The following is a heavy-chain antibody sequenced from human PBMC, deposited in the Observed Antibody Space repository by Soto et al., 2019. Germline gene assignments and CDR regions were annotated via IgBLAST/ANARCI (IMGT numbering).Heavy chain of an antibody. J-gene: IGHJ5*02. V-gene: IGHV1-3*01. D-gene: IGHD2-2*01. CDR3: AREVVPAAQNWFDH. Sequence: QVHLVQSGAEVKKPGASVKVSCKASGYTFTSYAMHWVRQAPGQRLEWMGWVHAGNGNTKYSQKFQGRVTITRDTSASIAYMELSSLISEATAVYYCAREVVPAAQNWFDHWGQGTLVTVSS. CDR2: VHAGNGNT. CDR1: GYTFTSYA.